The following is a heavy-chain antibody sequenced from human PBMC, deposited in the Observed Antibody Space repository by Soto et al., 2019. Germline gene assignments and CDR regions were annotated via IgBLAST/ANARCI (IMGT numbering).Heavy chain of an antibody. CDR3: AKDVEGNLPATYFDY. J-gene: IGHJ4*02. CDR2: ISGSGGST. V-gene: IGHV3-23*01. Sequence: EVQLLESGGGLVQPGGSLRLSCAASGFTFSSYAMSWVRQAPGKVLEWVSAISGSGGSTYYADSVKGRFTISRDNSKNTLYLQMNSMRAEDTAVYYCAKDVEGNLPATYFDYWGQGTLVTVSS. D-gene: IGHD2-2*01. CDR1: GFTFSSYA.